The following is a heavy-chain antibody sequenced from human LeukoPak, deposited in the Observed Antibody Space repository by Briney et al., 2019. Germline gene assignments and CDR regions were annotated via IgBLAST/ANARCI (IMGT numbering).Heavy chain of an antibody. J-gene: IGHJ3*02. Sequence: SETLSLTCAVYGGSFSGYYWSWIRQHPGKGLEWIGYIYYSGSTYYNPSLKSRVTISVDTSKNQFSLKLSSVTAADTAVYYCARDLEVAATWSAFDIWGQGTMVTVSS. CDR3: ARDLEVAATWSAFDI. CDR2: IYYSGST. CDR1: GGSFSGYY. D-gene: IGHD2-15*01. V-gene: IGHV4-31*11.